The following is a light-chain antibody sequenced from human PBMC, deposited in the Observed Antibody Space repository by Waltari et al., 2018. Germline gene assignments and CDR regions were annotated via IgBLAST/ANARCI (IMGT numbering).Light chain of an antibody. CDR1: SSDVGNYNL. CDR2: EVN. J-gene: IGLJ2*01. Sequence: QSALTQPASVSGSPGQSISISCTGPSSDVGNYNLVSWYHQYPGKAPDLLIYEVNKRPSGISNRFSGSKSGNTASLTISGLQADDEADYYCSSYVGSFSVVFGGGTKVTVL. V-gene: IGLV2-23*02. CDR3: SSYVGSFSVV.